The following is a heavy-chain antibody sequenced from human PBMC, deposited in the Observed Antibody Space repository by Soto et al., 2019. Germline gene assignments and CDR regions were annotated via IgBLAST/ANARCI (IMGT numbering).Heavy chain of an antibody. Sequence: EVQLVESGGGSVQRGGSLRLSCVASGITFTNYWMHWVRQVPGKGLVWVARVDSDGRGTSYADFVKGRFTISRDNAKNTLYLQMNSLRVEDTAMYYCGTVFEHWGQGIPVTVSS. J-gene: IGHJ4*02. CDR3: GTVFEH. CDR2: VDSDGRGT. V-gene: IGHV3-74*01. CDR1: GITFTNYW.